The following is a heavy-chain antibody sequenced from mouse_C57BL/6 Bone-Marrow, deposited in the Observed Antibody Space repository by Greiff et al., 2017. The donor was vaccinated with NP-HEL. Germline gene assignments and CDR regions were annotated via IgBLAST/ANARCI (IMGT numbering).Heavy chain of an antibody. CDR1: GYTFTSYW. Sequence: QVQLQQPGAELVRPGTSVKLSCKASGYTFTSYWMHWVKQRPGQGLEWIGVIDPSDSYTNYNQKFKGKATLTVDTSSSTAYMQLSSLTSEDSAVYYCARWLLRRAMDYGGQGTSVTVTS. V-gene: IGHV1-59*01. CDR3: ARWLLRRAMDY. CDR2: IDPSDSYT. D-gene: IGHD1-2*01. J-gene: IGHJ4*01.